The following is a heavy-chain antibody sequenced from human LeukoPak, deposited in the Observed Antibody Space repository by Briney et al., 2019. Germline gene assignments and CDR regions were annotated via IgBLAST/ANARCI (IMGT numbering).Heavy chain of an antibody. CDR3: AKDQYYYGSGSPDY. CDR1: GVTFSRYA. J-gene: IGHJ4*02. V-gene: IGHV3-23*01. CDR2: ISGNGAGT. D-gene: IGHD3-10*01. Sequence: GGSLRLSCAGSGVTFSRYAMSWVRQAPGKGLEWVSTISGNGAGTYYADSVKGRFTISRDNPTNTLYLEMNGLRGEDSAICYCAKDQYYYGSGSPDYWGQGTLVTVSS.